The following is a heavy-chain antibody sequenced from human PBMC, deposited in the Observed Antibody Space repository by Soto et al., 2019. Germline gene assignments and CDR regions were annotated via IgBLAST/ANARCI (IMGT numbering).Heavy chain of an antibody. Sequence: SETLSLTCAVSGGSISSGVYSWSWIRHPPGNGLEWIGYIYHSGSTYYNPSLKSRVTISVDRSKNQFSLKLSSVTAADTAVYYCARGVGYCSSTSCHHRGMDVWGQGTTV. D-gene: IGHD2-2*01. CDR3: ARGVGYCSSTSCHHRGMDV. CDR1: GGSISSGVYS. V-gene: IGHV4-30-2*01. CDR2: IYHSGST. J-gene: IGHJ6*02.